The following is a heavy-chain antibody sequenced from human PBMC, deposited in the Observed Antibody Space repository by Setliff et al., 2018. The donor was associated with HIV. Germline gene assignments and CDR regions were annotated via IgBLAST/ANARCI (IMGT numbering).Heavy chain of an antibody. D-gene: IGHD3-3*01. CDR1: GFTFSNYA. J-gene: IGHJ4*02. CDR2: MSYDGSNK. CDR3: ARERVTIFGVGVFDY. Sequence: WGSLRLSCAASGFTFSNYAMHWVRQAPGKGLEWVAVMSYDGSNKNYSDSVKGRFTISRDNSKNTLYVQMSSLRAEDTAMYYCARERVTIFGVGVFDYWGQGTQVTVSS. V-gene: IGHV3-30*04.